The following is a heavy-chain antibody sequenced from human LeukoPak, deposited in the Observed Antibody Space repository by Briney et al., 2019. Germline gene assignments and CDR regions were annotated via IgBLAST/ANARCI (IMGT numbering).Heavy chain of an antibody. CDR3: ARHRDSSGWPNYFDY. V-gene: IGHV4-61*05. J-gene: IGHJ4*02. D-gene: IGHD6-19*01. CDR1: GGSISSSNYY. CDR2: IYHSGST. Sequence: SETLSLTCSVSGGSISSSNYYWGWIRQPPGKGLEWIGYIYHSGSTNYNPSLKSRLTISIDTSKNQFSLKLSTVTAADTAVYYCARHRDSSGWPNYFDYWGQGTLVTVSS.